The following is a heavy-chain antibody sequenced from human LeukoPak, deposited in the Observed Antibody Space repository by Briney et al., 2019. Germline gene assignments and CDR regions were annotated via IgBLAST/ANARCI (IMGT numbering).Heavy chain of an antibody. D-gene: IGHD1-26*01. CDR3: AKDVGKWESLHFFDY. V-gene: IGHV3-23*01. J-gene: IGHJ4*02. CDR1: GFTFSNYA. CDR2: ISGSGGST. Sequence: PGGSLRLSCAASGFTFSNYAMSWVRQAPGKGLEWVSAISGSGGSTYYADSVKGRFTISRDDSRNTLYLQMNSLRGDDTAVYYCAKDVGKWESLHFFDYWGQGTLVTVSS.